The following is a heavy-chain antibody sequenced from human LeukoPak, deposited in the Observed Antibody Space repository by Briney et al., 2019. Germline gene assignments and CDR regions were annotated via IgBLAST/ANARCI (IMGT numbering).Heavy chain of an antibody. J-gene: IGHJ5*02. D-gene: IGHD2-2*02. Sequence: GGSLRLSCAASGFTFSDYAMNWVRQAPGKGLEWVSTISGTGSSTYYADSAKGRFTISRDNPKDTLFLQLNSLTAADTAMYFCAKASVAIPQYCNSWGQGTLVTVSS. CDR3: AKASVAIPQYCNS. V-gene: IGHV3-23*01. CDR1: GFTFSDYA. CDR2: ISGTGSST.